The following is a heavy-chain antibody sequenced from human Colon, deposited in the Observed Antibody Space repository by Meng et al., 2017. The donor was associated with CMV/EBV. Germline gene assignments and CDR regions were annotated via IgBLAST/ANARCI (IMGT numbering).Heavy chain of an antibody. J-gene: IGHJ4*02. CDR2: IVPIFGTA. D-gene: IGHD1-26*01. CDR1: GDTFSFYR. CDR3: ARDIDSAEGY. V-gene: IGHV1-69*12. Sequence: QVQWVGAGGEGRKPGSSVKVACKASGDTFSFYRINWVRQAPGQGLEWMGGIVPIFGTANYAQKFQGRVTITADESTSTAYMELSSLRSEDTAVYYCARDIDSAEGYWGQGTLVTVSS.